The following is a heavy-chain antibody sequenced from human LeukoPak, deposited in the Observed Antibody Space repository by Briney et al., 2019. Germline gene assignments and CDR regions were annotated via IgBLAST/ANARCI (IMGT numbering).Heavy chain of an antibody. D-gene: IGHD6-19*01. Sequence: SETLSLTCTGSGGSISRYYWSWIRQPPGKGLEWIGYIYYSGSTNYNPSLKSRVTISVDTSKNQFSLKLSSVTAADAAVYYCARELAVAGTNYFDYWGQGTLVTVSS. J-gene: IGHJ4*02. V-gene: IGHV4-59*01. CDR3: ARELAVAGTNYFDY. CDR1: GGSISRYY. CDR2: IYYSGST.